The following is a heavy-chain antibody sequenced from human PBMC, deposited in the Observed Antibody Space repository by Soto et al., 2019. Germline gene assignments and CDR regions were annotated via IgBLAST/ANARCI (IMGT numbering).Heavy chain of an antibody. D-gene: IGHD3-9*01. CDR3: ARDGADYDILTGYYDYYYHGMDV. V-gene: IGHV3-21*06. CDR2: ISTSSSAI. J-gene: IGHJ6*02. Sequence: ESLKISCVASGFAFRSYGMNWVRQAPGKGLEWVSSISTSSSAIYYTDSGKGRFTISRDNARNSLYLQMKSLRAEDTAVYFCARDGADYDILTGYYDYYYHGMDVWGQGTTVTVSS. CDR1: GFAFRSYG.